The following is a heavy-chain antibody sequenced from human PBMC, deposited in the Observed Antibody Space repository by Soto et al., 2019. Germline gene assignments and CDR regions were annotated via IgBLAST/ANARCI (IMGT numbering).Heavy chain of an antibody. CDR1: GFTVSTKY. D-gene: IGHD3-16*01. Sequence: EVQLVESGGGLVQPGGSLRLSCAASGFTVSTKYMSWVRQAPGQGLEWVSVIYSGGSTFYADSVTGRFTISRDNSKNTVNIQMNSLRAEDTAVYYCARDPWAADYWGQGTLVTVSS. V-gene: IGHV3-66*01. CDR2: IYSGGST. CDR3: ARDPWAADY. J-gene: IGHJ4*02.